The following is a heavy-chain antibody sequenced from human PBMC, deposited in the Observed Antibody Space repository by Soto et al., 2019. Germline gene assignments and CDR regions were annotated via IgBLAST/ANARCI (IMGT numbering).Heavy chain of an antibody. V-gene: IGHV3-33*01. Sequence: DGSNGVSAESVKGRFTISRDNSKNTLYLQMTSLRAEETAVYYCARDPRTARASAMDVWGQGTTVTV. J-gene: IGHJ6*02. CDR2: DGSNG. D-gene: IGHD6-6*01. CDR3: ARDPRTARASAMDV.